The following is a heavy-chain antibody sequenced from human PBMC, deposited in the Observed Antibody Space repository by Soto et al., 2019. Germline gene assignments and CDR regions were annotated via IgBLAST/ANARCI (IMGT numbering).Heavy chain of an antibody. D-gene: IGHD2-8*01. Sequence: SETLSLTCAVYGGSFSVYYWTWIRQPPGKGLEWIGEINHRGNTNYNPSLKSRVTISVDTSKNQFSLKLTSVTAADTAVYYCARQEVPQWFTKGYYGMDVWGQGTTVTVSS. CDR3: ARQEVPQWFTKGYYGMDV. V-gene: IGHV4-34*01. J-gene: IGHJ6*02. CDR1: GGSFSVYY. CDR2: INHRGNT.